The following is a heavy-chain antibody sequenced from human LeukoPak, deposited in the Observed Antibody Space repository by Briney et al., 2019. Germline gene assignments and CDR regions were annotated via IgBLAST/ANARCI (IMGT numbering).Heavy chain of an antibody. Sequence: SETLSLTCAVYGESFSGFYWSWIRQPPGKGLEWIGEINHSGSTNYNPSLKSRVTISVDTSKNQFSLKLSSVTAADTAVYYCARGYYYFHWGQGTLVTVSS. J-gene: IGHJ4*02. CDR1: GESFSGFY. V-gene: IGHV4-34*01. CDR3: ARGYYYFH. D-gene: IGHD3-22*01. CDR2: INHSGST.